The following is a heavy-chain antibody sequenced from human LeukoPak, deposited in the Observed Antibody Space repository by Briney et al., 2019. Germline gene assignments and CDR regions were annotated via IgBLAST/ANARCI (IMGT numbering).Heavy chain of an antibody. Sequence: SETLSLTCTVSGGSISSYYWSWIRQPPGKGLEWIGCIYYSGSTNYNPSLKSRVTISVDTSKNQFSLKLSSVTAADTAVYYCARGGYSYGYWSFDYWGQGTLVTVSS. CDR2: IYYSGST. CDR3: ARGGYSYGYWSFDY. J-gene: IGHJ4*02. D-gene: IGHD5-18*01. CDR1: GGSISSYY. V-gene: IGHV4-59*01.